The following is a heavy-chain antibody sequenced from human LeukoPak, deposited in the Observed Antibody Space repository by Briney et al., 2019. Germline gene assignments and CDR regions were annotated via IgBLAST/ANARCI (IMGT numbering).Heavy chain of an antibody. CDR1: GFTFSSYA. CDR2: ISGSGVST. V-gene: IGHV3-23*01. D-gene: IGHD2-2*01. J-gene: IGHJ4*02. Sequence: PGGSLRLSCAASGFTFSSYAMSWVRQAPGKGLEWVSVISGSGVSTYYADSVKGRFTISRDNSKNTPYLQMNSLRGEDTAVHCWGKGDNIVVVPAAMDYWGQGTLVTVSS. CDR3: GKGDNIVVVPAAMDY.